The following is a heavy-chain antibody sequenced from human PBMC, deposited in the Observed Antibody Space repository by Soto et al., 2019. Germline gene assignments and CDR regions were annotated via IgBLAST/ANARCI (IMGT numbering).Heavy chain of an antibody. CDR3: ARDTQDGSFDY. V-gene: IGHV3-21*01. Sequence: WGSLRLSCAASGFTFSSYIMNWVRQAPGKGLEWVSSISSSSSYIYYADSVKGRLTISRDNAKNSLYLQMNSLRAEDTAVYYCARDTQDGSFDYWGQGTLVTVSS. CDR1: GFTFSSYI. D-gene: IGHD5-12*01. CDR2: ISSSSSYI. J-gene: IGHJ4*02.